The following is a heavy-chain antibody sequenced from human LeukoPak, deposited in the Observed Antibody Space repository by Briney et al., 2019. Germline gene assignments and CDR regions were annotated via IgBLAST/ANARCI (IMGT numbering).Heavy chain of an antibody. CDR3: ARRYYYNLGSFPFDF. J-gene: IGHJ4*02. Sequence: SPTLSLTCAVSGGPFSGYFWSWIRQSSGKGLEWIGEIHNSGTTNYNPSLNSRVTISEDTSKNQFYLNLSSVTAADTAVYYCARRYYYNLGSFPFDFWGQGTLVTVSS. D-gene: IGHD3-10*01. CDR1: GGPFSGYF. CDR2: IHNSGTT. V-gene: IGHV4-34*01.